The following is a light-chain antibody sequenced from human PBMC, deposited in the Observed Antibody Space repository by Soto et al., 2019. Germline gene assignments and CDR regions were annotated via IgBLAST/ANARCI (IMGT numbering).Light chain of an antibody. Sequence: EIVLTQSPGTLSLSPGERATLSCRASQSVSSSYLAWYQQKPGQAPRFLIYGASSRATGIPDRFSGSGSGTDFTLTISRLEPEDFAVYYCQQYGSSPLTLGGGTKVEIK. V-gene: IGKV3-20*01. J-gene: IGKJ4*01. CDR2: GAS. CDR3: QQYGSSPLT. CDR1: QSVSSSY.